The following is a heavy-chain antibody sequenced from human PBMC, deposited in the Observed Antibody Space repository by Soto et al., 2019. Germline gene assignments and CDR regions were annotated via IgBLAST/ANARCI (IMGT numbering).Heavy chain of an antibody. CDR1: GFTFSSYA. J-gene: IGHJ6*03. D-gene: IGHD3-3*01. CDR3: AKDPGYYDFWSGYYYYYYMDV. V-gene: IGHV3-23*01. CDR2: ISGSGGST. Sequence: EVQLLESGGGLVQPGGSLRLSCAASGFTFSSYAMSWVRQAPGKGLEWVSAISGSGGSTYYADSVKGRFTISRDNSKNPLYLQMNSMRAEDTAVYYCAKDPGYYDFWSGYYYYYYMDVWGKGTTVTVSS.